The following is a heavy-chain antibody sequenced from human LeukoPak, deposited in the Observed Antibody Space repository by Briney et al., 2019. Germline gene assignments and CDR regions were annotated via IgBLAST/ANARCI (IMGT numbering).Heavy chain of an antibody. D-gene: IGHD2-15*01. CDR2: VSSDGGTT. Sequence: GTSLRLSCAASGFTFSSHGIHWVRQAPGKGLEWVAVVSSDGGTTYYADSVKGRFTISRDNSKNTLYLQMNSLRGEDTAIHYCTKESATGSRYSFDYWGQGTLVTVSS. J-gene: IGHJ4*02. CDR3: TKESATGSRYSFDY. V-gene: IGHV3-30*18. CDR1: GFTFSSHG.